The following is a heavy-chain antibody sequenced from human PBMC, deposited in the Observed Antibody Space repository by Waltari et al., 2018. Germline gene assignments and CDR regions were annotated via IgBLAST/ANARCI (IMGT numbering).Heavy chain of an antibody. CDR1: GFSLTTTGVG. CDR2: IYWNSEE. D-gene: IGHD6-25*01. CDR3: AYRRTPPKLNPGQRTDFDY. Sequence: QITLKESGPTLVRPTQTLTLTCTFSGFSLTTTGVGVTWIRQPPGKALEWLALIYWNSEERYSPSLRDRLTSTKDTSLNQVVLTMTNVDPVDTGTYYCAYRRTPPKLNPGQRTDFDYRGQGTLVTVS. V-gene: IGHV2-5*01. J-gene: IGHJ4*02.